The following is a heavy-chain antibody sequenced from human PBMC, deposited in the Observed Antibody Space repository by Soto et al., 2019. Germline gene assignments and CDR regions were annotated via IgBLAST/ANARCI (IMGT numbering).Heavy chain of an antibody. V-gene: IGHV3-23*01. J-gene: IGHJ4*02. CDR1: GFTFNSYA. CDR2: ISGSGGST. D-gene: IGHD6-13*01. Sequence: EVQLLESGGGLIQPGGSLRLSCAASGFTFNSYATSWVRQAPGKGLEWVSGISGSGGSTYYADSVKGRFTISRDNSKNTLYLQMNSLRAEDTAVYYCAKVGSSSWYNFDYWGQGTLVTVSS. CDR3: AKVGSSSWYNFDY.